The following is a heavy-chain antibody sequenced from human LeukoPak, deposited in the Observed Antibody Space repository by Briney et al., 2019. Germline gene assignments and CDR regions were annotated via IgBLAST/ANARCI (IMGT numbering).Heavy chain of an antibody. V-gene: IGHV4-59*01. D-gene: IGHD5-18*01. CDR2: IYYSGST. Sequence: PSETLSLTCTVSGGSISSYYWSWIRQPPGKGLEWIGYIYYSGSTNYNPSLKSRVTISVDTSKNQFSLKLSSVTAADTAVYYCASGAMVPYYFDYWGQGTLVTVSS. J-gene: IGHJ4*02. CDR3: ASGAMVPYYFDY. CDR1: GGSISSYY.